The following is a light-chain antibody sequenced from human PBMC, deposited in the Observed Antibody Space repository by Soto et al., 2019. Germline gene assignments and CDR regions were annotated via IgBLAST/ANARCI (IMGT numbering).Light chain of an antibody. CDR1: QSVNNNY. CDR2: GAS. V-gene: IGKV3-20*01. J-gene: IGKJ1*01. Sequence: ENVLTQSPDTLSLSPGEEATLSCRASQSVNNNYLAWYQQIPGQPPRLLIYGASSRATGIPDRFSGRGSGTDFTLTISRLEPEDFSVYYCQQYAIFPRTFGQGTK. CDR3: QQYAIFPRT.